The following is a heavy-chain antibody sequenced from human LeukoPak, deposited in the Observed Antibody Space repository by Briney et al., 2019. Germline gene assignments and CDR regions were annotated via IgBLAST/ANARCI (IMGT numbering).Heavy chain of an antibody. V-gene: IGHV5-51*01. CDR3: ARYSSGWHSRVFDY. CDR1: GCLFTSYW. J-gene: IGHJ4*02. Sequence: GESLQISCKGSGCLFTSYWIGWVRQLPGKGLEWMGIIYPGDSDTRYSPSFQGQVTISADKSISTAYLQWSSLKASDTAMYYCARYSSGWHSRVFDYWGQGTLVTVSS. D-gene: IGHD6-19*01. CDR2: IYPGDSDT.